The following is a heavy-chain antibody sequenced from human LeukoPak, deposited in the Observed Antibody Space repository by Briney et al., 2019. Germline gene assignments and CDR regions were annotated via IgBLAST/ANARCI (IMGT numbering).Heavy chain of an antibody. Sequence: PSETLSLTCAVYGGSFSGYYWSWIRQPPGKGLEWIGSIYYSGSTYYNPSLKSRVTISVDTSKNQFSLKLSSVTAADTAVYYCARVSSGYSYYYYYYMDVWGKGTTVTVSS. J-gene: IGHJ6*03. CDR2: IYYSGST. V-gene: IGHV4-34*01. CDR3: ARVSSGYSYYYYYYMDV. D-gene: IGHD3-3*01. CDR1: GGSFSGYY.